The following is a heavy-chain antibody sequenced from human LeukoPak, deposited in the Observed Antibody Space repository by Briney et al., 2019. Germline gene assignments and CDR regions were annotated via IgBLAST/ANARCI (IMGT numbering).Heavy chain of an antibody. CDR2: INAGNGNT. D-gene: IGHD6-13*01. Sequence: ASVKVSCKASGYTFTSYAMHWVRQAPGQRLEWMGWINAGNGNTKYSQKFQGRVTITSDTSASTAYMELSSLRSEDTAVYYCARDPRIAAAGGRFDYWGQGTLVTVSS. CDR1: GYTFTSYA. V-gene: IGHV1-3*01. J-gene: IGHJ4*02. CDR3: ARDPRIAAAGGRFDY.